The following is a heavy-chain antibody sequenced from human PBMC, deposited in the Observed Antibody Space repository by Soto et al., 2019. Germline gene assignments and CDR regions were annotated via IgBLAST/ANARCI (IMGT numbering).Heavy chain of an antibody. J-gene: IGHJ6*02. V-gene: IGHV3-7*01. Sequence: EVQLVESGGGMVQPGGSLRLSCAASGFTFSRHWMSWVRQAPGKGLEWVANIKQDGSERYYVDSVKGRFTISRDNAKNSLYLHMNSLRAEDTAVYHCARGADSRYAGGYGMDVWGQGTTVIVSS. CDR2: IKQDGSER. D-gene: IGHD6-13*01. CDR3: ARGADSRYAGGYGMDV. CDR1: GFTFSRHW.